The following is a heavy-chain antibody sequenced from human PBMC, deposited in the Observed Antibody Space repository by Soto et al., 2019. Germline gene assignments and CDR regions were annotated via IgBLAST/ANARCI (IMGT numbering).Heavy chain of an antibody. V-gene: IGHV4-59*08. D-gene: IGHD3-22*01. Sequence: SETLSLTCTVSGGSISSYYWSWIRQPPGKGLEWIGYIYYSGSTNYNPSLKSRVTISVDTSKNQFSLKLSSVTAADTAVYYCARLTYDSSGYYSNWDAFDIWGQGTMVT. CDR2: IYYSGST. CDR1: GGSISSYY. J-gene: IGHJ3*02. CDR3: ARLTYDSSGYYSNWDAFDI.